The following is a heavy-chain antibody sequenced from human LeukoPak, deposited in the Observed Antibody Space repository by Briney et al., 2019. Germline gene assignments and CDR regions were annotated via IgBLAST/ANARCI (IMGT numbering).Heavy chain of an antibody. V-gene: IGHV1-24*01. CDR2: FEPEDGAT. Sequence: GASVKVSCKVSGYRLSAVSMHWVRQAPGKGLEWMGGFEPEDGATIYAERFQGRITMTEDTSTDTAYMDLSRLTSEGTAVYYCMIDYFDWASSRSGNYFWGQGTLVTVSS. J-gene: IGHJ4*02. CDR1: GYRLSAVS. CDR3: MIDYFDWASSRSGNYF. D-gene: IGHD3-3*01.